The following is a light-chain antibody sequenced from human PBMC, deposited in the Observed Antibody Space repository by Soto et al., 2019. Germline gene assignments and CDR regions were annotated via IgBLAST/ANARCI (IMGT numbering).Light chain of an antibody. CDR3: QQYYSTPLT. V-gene: IGKV4-1*01. CDR2: WAF. CDR1: QSVLYSSNNKNY. J-gene: IGKJ4*01. Sequence: DIVMTQSPDSLAVSLGERATINCKSSQSVLYSSNNKNYLAWFQQKPGQPPKLLIYWAFNRESGVPDRFSGSGSGTDFTLSISSLQAEDAAVYYCQQYYSTPLTFGGGTKLEIK.